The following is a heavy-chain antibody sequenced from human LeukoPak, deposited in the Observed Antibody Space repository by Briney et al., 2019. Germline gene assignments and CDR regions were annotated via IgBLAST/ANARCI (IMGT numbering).Heavy chain of an antibody. CDR2: IYSGGST. V-gene: IGHV3-53*01. CDR3: AKGFSSGWYYRAFDY. CDR1: GFTVSNNY. J-gene: IGHJ4*01. Sequence: GGSLRLSCAASGFTVSNNYMTWVRQAPGKGLEWVSVIYSGGSTYYADSVKGRFTISGDNSKNTLYLQLNSLRAEDTAIYYCAKGFSSGWYYRAFDYWGQGTLVTVSS. D-gene: IGHD6-19*01.